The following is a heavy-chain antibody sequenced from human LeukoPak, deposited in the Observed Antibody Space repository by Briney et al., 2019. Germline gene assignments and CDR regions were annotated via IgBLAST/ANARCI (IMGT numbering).Heavy chain of an antibody. J-gene: IGHJ6*03. V-gene: IGHV3-48*01. CDR1: GFTFSSYS. CDR3: ARGVRDILSGYYTDYYFYYMDV. CDR2: ISSSSTI. D-gene: IGHD3-3*01. Sequence: GGSLRLSCAASGFTFSSYSMNWVRQAPGKGLEWVSYISSSSTIYYADSVKGRFTISRDNAKNSLYLQMNSLRAEDTAVYYCARGVRDILSGYYTDYYFYYMDVWGKGTTVTVSS.